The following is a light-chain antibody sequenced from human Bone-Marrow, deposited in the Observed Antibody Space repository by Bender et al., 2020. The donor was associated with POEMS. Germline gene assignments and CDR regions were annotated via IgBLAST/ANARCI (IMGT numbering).Light chain of an antibody. CDR2: SDN. J-gene: IGLJ3*02. CDR3: AAWDAGLGGGV. V-gene: IGLV1-44*01. Sequence: QSVLTQPPSASGTPGQRVTISCSGSNSNIGTNAVNWYQQFPGTAPKLLIYSDNQRPSGVPDRFYAFKSGTSAPLAISGLQSEDEADYYCAAWDAGLGGGVFGGETKLTVL. CDR1: NSNIGTNA.